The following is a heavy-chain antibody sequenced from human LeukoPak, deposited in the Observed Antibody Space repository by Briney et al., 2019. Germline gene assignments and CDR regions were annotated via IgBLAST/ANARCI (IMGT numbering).Heavy chain of an antibody. Sequence: TSVKVSCKASGFTFSSSAMQWVRHARGQRLGWIGWIVVGSGNTNNAQKFQERVTIIRDMSTGTAYMELSSLRSEDTAVYYCAAASSYFYGMDVWGRGTAVTVSS. CDR1: GFTFSSSA. V-gene: IGHV1-58*02. CDR2: IVVGSGNT. CDR3: AAASSYFYGMDV. J-gene: IGHJ6*02.